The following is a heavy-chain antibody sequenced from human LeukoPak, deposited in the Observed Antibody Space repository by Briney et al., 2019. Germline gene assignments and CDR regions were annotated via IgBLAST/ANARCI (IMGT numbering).Heavy chain of an antibody. D-gene: IGHD3-10*01. Sequence: GASVKVSCKASGYTFSSYAISWVRQAPGQGLEWMGGIIPIFGTANYAQKFQGRVTITADESTSTAYMELSSLRSEDTAVYYCARVRFNGYLPYGNFDYWGQGTLVTVSS. V-gene: IGHV1-69*13. CDR1: GYTFSSYA. CDR3: ARVRFNGYLPYGNFDY. J-gene: IGHJ4*02. CDR2: IIPIFGTA.